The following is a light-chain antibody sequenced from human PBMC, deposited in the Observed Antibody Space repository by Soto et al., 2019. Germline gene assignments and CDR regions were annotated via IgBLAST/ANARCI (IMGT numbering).Light chain of an antibody. V-gene: IGKV1-5*01. Sequence: DIQLTQSPPTLSASVGDRVTITCRASQTISTWMAWYQQKPGKAPTLLVYDASTLQSGVASRFSGSGSGTEYTLIISGLQPDDSATYYCQQYTNTNNPWMFGQGTKVDIK. J-gene: IGKJ1*01. CDR3: QQYTNTNNPWM. CDR1: QTISTW. CDR2: DAS.